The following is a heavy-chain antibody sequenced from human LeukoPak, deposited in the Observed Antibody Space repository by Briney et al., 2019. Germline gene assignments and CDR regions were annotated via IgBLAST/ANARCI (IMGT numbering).Heavy chain of an antibody. CDR3: ARSFFFGSGHYWYFDL. V-gene: IGHV6-1*01. J-gene: IGHJ2*01. CDR1: GDSVSSNSAA. D-gene: IGHD3-10*01. Sequence: PSQTLSLTYAISGDSVSSNSAAWNWIRQSPSRGLEWLGRTYYRSKWYNDYAVSVKSRITINPDTSKNQFSLQLNSVTPEDTAVYYCARSFFFGSGHYWYFDLWGRGTLVTVSS. CDR2: TYYRSKWYN.